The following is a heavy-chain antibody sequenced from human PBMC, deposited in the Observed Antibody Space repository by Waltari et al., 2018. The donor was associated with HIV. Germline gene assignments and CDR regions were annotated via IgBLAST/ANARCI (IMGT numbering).Heavy chain of an antibody. J-gene: IGHJ2*01. CDR1: GFTFSSHW. V-gene: IGHV3-7*01. CDR2: IKQEGSEK. D-gene: IGHD6-19*01. Sequence: EVQLVESGGGLVQPGGSLRLSCAASGFTFSSHWMPWFRPAPGKGLEWVANIKQEGSEKYYVDSVRGRFTISRDNAKNSLYLQMNTLRAEDTAVYYCARGPRLVPWYFDLWGRGTLVTVSS. CDR3: ARGPRLVPWYFDL.